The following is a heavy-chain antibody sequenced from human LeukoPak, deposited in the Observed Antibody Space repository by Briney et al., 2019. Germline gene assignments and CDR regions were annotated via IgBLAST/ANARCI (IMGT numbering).Heavy chain of an antibody. D-gene: IGHD3-3*01. V-gene: IGHV4-61*01. Sequence: SETLSLTCSVSGASVYSDSSYWPWIRQAPGKGLEWIGYVDYRGGSKYSASLKGRVTISLETSMNQFSLNFNSVIAADTAVYYCARDRSYYDFWSGYYGYYYGMDVWGQGTTVTVSS. J-gene: IGHJ6*02. CDR3: ARDRSYYDFWSGYYGYYYGMDV. CDR1: GASVYSDSSY. CDR2: VDYRGGS.